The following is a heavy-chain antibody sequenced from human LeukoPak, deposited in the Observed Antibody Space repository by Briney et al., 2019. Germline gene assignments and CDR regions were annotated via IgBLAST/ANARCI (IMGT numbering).Heavy chain of an antibody. D-gene: IGHD4-17*01. CDR3: ARDQASMTTVTSYDY. V-gene: IGHV3-33*01. J-gene: IGHJ4*02. Sequence: GGSLRLSCAASGFTFSSYGMHWVRQAPGKGLEWVAVIWYDGSNKYYADSVKGRFTISRDNSKNTLYLQMNSLRAEDTAVYYCARDQASMTTVTSYDYWGQGTLVTVSS. CDR1: GFTFSSYG. CDR2: IWYDGSNK.